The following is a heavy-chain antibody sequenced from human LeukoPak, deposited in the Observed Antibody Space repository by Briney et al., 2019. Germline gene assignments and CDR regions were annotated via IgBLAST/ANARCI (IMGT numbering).Heavy chain of an antibody. CDR2: INYSGST. Sequence: PSETLSLTCTVSGGSIIGSTSYWGWIRQPPGKGLDWIGIINYSGSTNYNPSLRSRVTISVDTSKNQFSLKLNSVTASDTAVYYCARGYDYWGQGTLVTVSS. CDR3: ARGYDY. V-gene: IGHV4-39*01. J-gene: IGHJ4*02. CDR1: GGSIIGSTSY. D-gene: IGHD3-22*01.